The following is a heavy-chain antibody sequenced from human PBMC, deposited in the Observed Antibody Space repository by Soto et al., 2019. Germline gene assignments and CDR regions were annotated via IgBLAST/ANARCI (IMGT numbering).Heavy chain of an antibody. D-gene: IGHD1-26*01. CDR3: ARGVGATYFDY. CDR1: GYTFTGYY. V-gene: IGHV1-3*01. CDR2: INAGNGNT. Sequence: ASVKVSCKASGYTFTGYYMHWVRQAPGQRPEWMGWINAGNGNTKYSQRFQGRVTITRDTSATTAYMELSSLRSEDTAVYYCARGVGATYFDYWGLGSLVTVSS. J-gene: IGHJ4*02.